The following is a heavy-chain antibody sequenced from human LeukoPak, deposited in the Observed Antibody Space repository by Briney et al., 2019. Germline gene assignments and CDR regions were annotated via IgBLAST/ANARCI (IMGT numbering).Heavy chain of an antibody. V-gene: IGHV4-59*08. J-gene: IGHJ5*02. D-gene: IGHD3-3*01. Sequence: SETLSLTCTVSGGSISSYYWSWIRQPPGKGLEWIGYIYYRGSTNYNPSLKSRVSISIDTSKNQFSLKLRSVTAADTAVYYCASDDFWSGYSAWGQGILVTVSS. CDR1: GGSISSYY. CDR2: IYYRGST. CDR3: ASDDFWSGYSA.